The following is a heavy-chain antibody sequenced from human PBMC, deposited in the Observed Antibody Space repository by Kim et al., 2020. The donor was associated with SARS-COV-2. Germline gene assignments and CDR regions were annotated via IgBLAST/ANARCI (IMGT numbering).Heavy chain of an antibody. V-gene: IGHV3-7*01. CDR2: INQDGSQK. CDR1: GITFSNYW. J-gene: IGHJ4*02. CDR3: ARDKYFDSGSYYKF. Sequence: GGSLRLSCAASGITFSNYWMSWVRQAPGKGLEWVANINQDGSQKYYVDSVKGRFTISRDNDKNSLYLQMNSLRAEDTAVYYCARDKYFDSGSYYKFWGQGALVTVSA. D-gene: IGHD3-10*01.